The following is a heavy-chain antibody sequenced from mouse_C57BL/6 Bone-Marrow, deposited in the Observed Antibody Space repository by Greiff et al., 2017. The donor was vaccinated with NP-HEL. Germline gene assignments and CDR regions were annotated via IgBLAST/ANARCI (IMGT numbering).Heavy chain of an antibody. V-gene: IGHV1-4*01. Sequence: VKLMESGAELARPGASVKMSCKASGYTFTSYTMHWVKQRHGQGLEWIGYINPSSGYTKSHQKLKDKATLTADKSSSTAYMQLSSLTSEDSAVYYGVRWLLRAMDYWGQGTSVTVSS. CDR1: GYTFTSYT. D-gene: IGHD2-3*01. J-gene: IGHJ4*01. CDR3: VRWLLRAMDY. CDR2: INPSSGYT.